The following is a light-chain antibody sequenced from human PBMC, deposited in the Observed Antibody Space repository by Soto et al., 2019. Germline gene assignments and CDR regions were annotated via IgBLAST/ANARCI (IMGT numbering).Light chain of an antibody. Sequence: DIQMTQSPSTLSASVGDRVTITCRASQSISSWLAWYQQKPGKAPKVLIYQASSLESMVPSRFSGSGSGTEFTLTISSLQPDDFATYYCQQYNSFSWTFGQGTKVEIK. V-gene: IGKV1-5*03. CDR1: QSISSW. CDR3: QQYNSFSWT. J-gene: IGKJ1*01. CDR2: QAS.